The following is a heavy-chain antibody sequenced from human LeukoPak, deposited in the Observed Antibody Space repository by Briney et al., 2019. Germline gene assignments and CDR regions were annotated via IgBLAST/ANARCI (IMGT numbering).Heavy chain of an antibody. J-gene: IGHJ6*02. CDR3: AREVSEMATPQGRYGLDV. Sequence: SETLSLTCSVPGGSISSGDYYWSWIRQPPEKGLEWIGYIYYSGSTYYNPSLKSRISISVDTSKNQFSLKLSSATAADTAVYYCAREVSEMATPQGRYGLDVWGQGTTVIVSS. CDR1: GGSISSGDYY. V-gene: IGHV4-30-4*01. CDR2: IYYSGST. D-gene: IGHD5-24*01.